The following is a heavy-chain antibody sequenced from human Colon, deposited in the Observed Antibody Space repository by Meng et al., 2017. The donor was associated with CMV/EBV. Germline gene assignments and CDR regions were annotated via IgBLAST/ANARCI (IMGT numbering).Heavy chain of an antibody. V-gene: IGHV3-30*02. Sequence: GGSLRLSCAASGFTFSDHGMHWVRQAPGKGLEWVAFIRFDGSNKYYADSVKGRFTISRDISQDTLYLQMNSLRGEDTAVYYCAKDRGYRDYYYYGMNVWGQGTTVTVSS. CDR2: IRFDGSNK. J-gene: IGHJ6*02. CDR3: AKDRGYRDYYYYGMNV. D-gene: IGHD5-12*01. CDR1: GFTFSDHG.